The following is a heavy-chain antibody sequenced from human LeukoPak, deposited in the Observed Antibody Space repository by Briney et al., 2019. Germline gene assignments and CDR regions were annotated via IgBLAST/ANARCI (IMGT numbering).Heavy chain of an antibody. CDR2: MTEYGTEI. Sequence: GGSLRLSCGASGFIFSDFSMSWVRQTPGKGLEWVAKMTEYGTEIFYVDSVKGRFTISRDNAKNLLYLQMNSLRVEDTAVYYCARDYDSSGYGYWYFDLWGRGTLVTVSS. V-gene: IGHV3-7*01. J-gene: IGHJ2*01. D-gene: IGHD3-22*01. CDR1: GFIFSDFS. CDR3: ARDYDSSGYGYWYFDL.